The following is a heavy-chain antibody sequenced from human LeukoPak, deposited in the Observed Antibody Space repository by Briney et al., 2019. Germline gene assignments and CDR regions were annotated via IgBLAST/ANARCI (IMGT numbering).Heavy chain of an antibody. CDR3: VKDLYSSLIELDY. D-gene: IGHD6-13*01. Sequence: GGSLRLSCAASGFAFYDYAMHWVRQAPGKGLEWVSLISGEGASKYYADSVKGRFTISRDNSKNSLYLQMNSLRTEDTALYYCVKDLYSSLIELDYWGQGTLVTVSS. CDR1: GFAFYDYA. CDR2: ISGEGASK. J-gene: IGHJ4*02. V-gene: IGHV3-43*02.